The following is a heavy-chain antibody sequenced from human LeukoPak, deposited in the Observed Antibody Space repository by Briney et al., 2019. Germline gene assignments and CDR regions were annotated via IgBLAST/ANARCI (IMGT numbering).Heavy chain of an antibody. CDR2: VSHSGGT. J-gene: IGHJ6*03. CDR1: GGSISSSY. Sequence: SETLSLTCTVSGGSISSSYWSWIRQPPGKGLDWTGYVSHSGGTNYKPSLKSRVTISVDTSKRQFSLKLSSVTAADTAVYYCARSFDSAYYYMDVWGKGTTVTVS. D-gene: IGHD3-10*01. V-gene: IGHV4-59*08. CDR3: ARSFDSAYYYMDV.